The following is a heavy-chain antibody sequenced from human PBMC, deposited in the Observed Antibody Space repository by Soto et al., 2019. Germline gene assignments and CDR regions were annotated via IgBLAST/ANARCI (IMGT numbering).Heavy chain of an antibody. CDR2: IIPILGIA. V-gene: IGHV1-69*02. D-gene: IGHD1-1*01. Sequence: QVQLVQSGAEVKKPGSSVKVSCKASGGTFSSYTISWVRQAPGQGLEWMGRIIPILGIANYAQKFQGRVRMTWDKSTSTAYMELGRLRSEYTAVYYCARVRSWVRENWYFDLWGLGTLVTVSS. CDR3: ARVRSWVRENWYFDL. CDR1: GGTFSSYT. J-gene: IGHJ2*01.